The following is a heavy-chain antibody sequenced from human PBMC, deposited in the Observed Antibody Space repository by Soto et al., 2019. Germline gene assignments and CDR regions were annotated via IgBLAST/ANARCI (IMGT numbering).Heavy chain of an antibody. V-gene: IGHV4-59*01. Sequence: SETLSLTCTVSGGSISSYYWSWIRQPPGKGLEWIGYIYYSGSTNYNPSLKSRVTISVDTSKNQFSLKLSSVTAADTAVYYCARGVGPLVGATTTFDYWGQGTLVTVSS. J-gene: IGHJ4*02. CDR2: IYYSGST. CDR1: GGSISSYY. D-gene: IGHD1-26*01. CDR3: ARGVGPLVGATTTFDY.